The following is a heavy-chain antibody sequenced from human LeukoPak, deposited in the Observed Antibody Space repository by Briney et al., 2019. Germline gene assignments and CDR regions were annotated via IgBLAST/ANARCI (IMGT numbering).Heavy chain of an antibody. CDR2: IIPILGIA. CDR3: ASSAPGIAAAVGYFDL. Sequence: SVKVSCKASGGTFSSYAISWVRQAPGQGLEWMGRIIPILGIANYAQKFQGRVTITADKSTSTAYMELSSLRSADTAVYYCASSAPGIAAAVGYFDLWGRGTLVTVSS. J-gene: IGHJ2*01. D-gene: IGHD6-13*01. V-gene: IGHV1-69*04. CDR1: GGTFSSYA.